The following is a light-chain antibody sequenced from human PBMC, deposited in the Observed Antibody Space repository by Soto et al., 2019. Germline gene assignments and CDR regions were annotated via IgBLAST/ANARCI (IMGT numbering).Light chain of an antibody. CDR2: DVS. J-gene: IGKJ1*01. CDR1: QSVSDS. CDR3: QQYDYSRT. V-gene: IGKV1-5*01. Sequence: DIQMTQSPSTLSASVGDTVTITCRASQSVSDSLAWYQVKPGEAPKLLIFDVSNLETGVASRFSGSGSGTEFSLTIRGLQPDDFATYYCQQYDYSRTFGQGTKVDIK.